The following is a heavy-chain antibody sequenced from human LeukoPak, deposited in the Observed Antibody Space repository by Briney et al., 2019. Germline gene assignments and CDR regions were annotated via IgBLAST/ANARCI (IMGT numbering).Heavy chain of an antibody. Sequence: GGSLRLSCAASGFTFSSYSMNWVCQAPGKGLEWVSSISSSSSYIYYADSVKGRFTISRDNAKNSLYLQMNSLRAEDTAVYYCARDYCSSTSCHFYYYYGMDVWGQGTTVTVSS. CDR2: ISSSSSYI. J-gene: IGHJ6*02. D-gene: IGHD2-2*01. CDR1: GFTFSSYS. V-gene: IGHV3-21*01. CDR3: ARDYCSSTSCHFYYYYGMDV.